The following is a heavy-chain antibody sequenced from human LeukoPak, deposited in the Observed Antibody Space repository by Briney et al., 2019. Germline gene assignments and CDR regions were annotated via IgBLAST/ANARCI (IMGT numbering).Heavy chain of an antibody. Sequence: GGSLRLSCAASGFTFSSYAMHWVRQAPGKGLEWVAVISYDGSNKYYADSVKGRFTISRDNSKNTLYLQMNSLRAEDTAVYYCARDLLTYYRNKDIVVVPAAIRTRGLDYWGQGTLVTVSS. CDR3: ARDLLTYYRNKDIVVVPAAIRTRGLDY. J-gene: IGHJ4*02. CDR1: GFTFSSYA. V-gene: IGHV3-30-3*01. D-gene: IGHD2-2*02. CDR2: ISYDGSNK.